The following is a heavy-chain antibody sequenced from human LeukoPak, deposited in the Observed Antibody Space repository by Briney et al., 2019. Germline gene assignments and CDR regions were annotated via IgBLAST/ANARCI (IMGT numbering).Heavy chain of an antibody. CDR3: ARGSYGSGRGLGI. CDR1: GGSISSGGYS. CDR2: IYHSGST. Sequence: SQTLSLTCAVSGGSISSGGYSWSWIRQPPGKGLEWIGYIYHSGSTYYNPSLKSRVTISVDRSKNQFSLKLSSVTAADTAVYYCARGSYGSGRGLGIRGQGTLVTVSS. J-gene: IGHJ4*02. V-gene: IGHV4-30-2*01. D-gene: IGHD3-10*01.